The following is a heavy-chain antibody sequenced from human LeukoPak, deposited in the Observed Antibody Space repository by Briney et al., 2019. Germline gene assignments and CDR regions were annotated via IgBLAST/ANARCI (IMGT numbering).Heavy chain of an antibody. CDR1: GFTFSTYA. V-gene: IGHV3-23*01. CDR2: ISVSAGST. D-gene: IGHD6-13*01. Sequence: GGSLKLSCAASGFTFSTYAMSWVRQAPGKGLEWVSAISVSAGSTYYADSVKGRFTISRDNSKNTLYLQMNSLRAEDTAVYYCATGSVRYSASWYSQEGDYWGQGTLVTVSS. CDR3: ATGSVRYSASWYSQEGDY. J-gene: IGHJ4*02.